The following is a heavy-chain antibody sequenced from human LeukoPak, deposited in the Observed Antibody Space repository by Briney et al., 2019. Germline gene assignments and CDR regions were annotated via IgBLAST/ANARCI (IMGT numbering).Heavy chain of an antibody. D-gene: IGHD3-22*01. CDR1: GYTLTELS. Sequence: GASVKVSCKVSGYTLTELSMHWVRQAPGKGLEWMGGFDPEDGETIYAQKFQGRVTMTEDTSTDTAYMELSSLRSEDTAIYYCASGYYDNSGAGRAIGGFDIWGQGTMVTVSS. CDR3: ASGYYDNSGAGRAIGGFDI. CDR2: FDPEDGET. J-gene: IGHJ3*02. V-gene: IGHV1-24*01.